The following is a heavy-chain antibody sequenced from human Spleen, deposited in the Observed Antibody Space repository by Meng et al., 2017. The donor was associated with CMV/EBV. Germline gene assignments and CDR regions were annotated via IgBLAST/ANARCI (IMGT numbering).Heavy chain of an antibody. CDR2: ISGSGGST. J-gene: IGHJ4*02. CDR1: GFTFSKYL. CDR3: AKDRGIAATGTRGSFDY. Sequence: GESLKISCAASGFTFSKYLMTWVRQAPGEGLEWVSAISGSGGSTYYADSVKGRFTISRDNSKNTLYLQMNSLRAEDTAVYYCAKDRGIAATGTRGSFDYWGQGTLVTVSS. V-gene: IGHV3-23*01. D-gene: IGHD6-13*01.